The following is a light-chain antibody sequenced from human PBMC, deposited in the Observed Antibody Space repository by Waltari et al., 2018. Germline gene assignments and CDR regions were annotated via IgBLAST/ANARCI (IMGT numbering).Light chain of an antibody. Sequence: ALPQPPPVPGLLGRALPSSCPGTTVAFVRYNYASWYHQHPGKAPKLVISEVSNRPSGVSNRFSGSKAGNTASLTISGLQAEDGAHYYCSSYTNSGNVVFGGGTKLTVL. CDR2: EVS. CDR1: TVAFVRYNY. CDR3: SSYTNSGNVV. V-gene: IGLV2-14*01. J-gene: IGLJ2*01.